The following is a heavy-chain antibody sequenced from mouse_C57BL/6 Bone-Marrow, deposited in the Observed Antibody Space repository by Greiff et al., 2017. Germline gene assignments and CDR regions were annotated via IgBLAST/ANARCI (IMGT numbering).Heavy chain of an antibody. CDR3: ARDYGSSYWYFDV. V-gene: IGHV1-85*01. Sequence: QVQLQQSGPELVKPGASVKLSCKASGYTFTSYDINWVKPRPGQGLEWIGWIYPRDGSTKYNAKFKGKAPLTVDTSSSTAYLELHSLTSEYSAVYFCARDYGSSYWYFDVWGTGTTVTVSS. D-gene: IGHD1-1*01. CDR1: GYTFTSYD. J-gene: IGHJ1*03. CDR2: IYPRDGST.